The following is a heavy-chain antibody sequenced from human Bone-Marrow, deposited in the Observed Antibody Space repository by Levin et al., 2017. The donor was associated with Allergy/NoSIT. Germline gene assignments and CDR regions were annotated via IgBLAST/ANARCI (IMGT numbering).Heavy chain of an antibody. CDR3: AREDVVGSYYNGFDY. D-gene: IGHD3-10*01. V-gene: IGHV1-18*01. CDR2: ISAYNGNT. CDR1: GYTLTNYG. J-gene: IGHJ4*02. Sequence: GESLKISCKTSGYTLTNYGLSWVRQAPGQGLEWMGWISAYNGNTIYAQKFQGRVTMTTDTSTATAYMELRSLRADDTDVYYCAREDVVGSYYNGFDYWGRGTLITVSS.